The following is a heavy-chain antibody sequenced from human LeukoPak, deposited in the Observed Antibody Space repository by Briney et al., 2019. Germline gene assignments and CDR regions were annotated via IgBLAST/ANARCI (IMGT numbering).Heavy chain of an antibody. CDR3: ARGYYDSSGYYQSPIFDY. D-gene: IGHD3-22*01. Sequence: SETLSLTCAVYGGSLSGFYWSWIRQSPGKGLEWIGEINQSGRTYYTPSLKSRVTISVDTSKNQFSLKLNSVTAADTAVYYCARGYYDSSGYYQSPIFDYWGQGTLVTVSS. CDR2: INQSGRT. CDR1: GGSLSGFY. J-gene: IGHJ4*02. V-gene: IGHV4-34*01.